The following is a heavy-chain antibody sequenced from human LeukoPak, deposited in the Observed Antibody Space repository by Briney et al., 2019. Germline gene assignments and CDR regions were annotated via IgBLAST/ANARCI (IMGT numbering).Heavy chain of an antibody. J-gene: IGHJ4*02. CDR2: ISWDGGST. CDR1: GFTFDDYA. D-gene: IGHD6-13*01. V-gene: IGHV3-43D*03. Sequence: GGSLRLSCAASGFTFDDYAMHWVRQAPGKGLEWVSLISWDGGSTYYADSVKGRFTISRDNAKNSLYLQMNSLRAEDTAVYYCAKGWAYSSSRPPDYWGQGTLVTVSS. CDR3: AKGWAYSSSRPPDY.